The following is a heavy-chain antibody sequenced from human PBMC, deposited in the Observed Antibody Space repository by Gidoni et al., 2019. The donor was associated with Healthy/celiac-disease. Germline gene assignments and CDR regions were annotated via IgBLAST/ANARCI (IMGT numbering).Heavy chain of an antibody. V-gene: IGHV3-30-3*01. CDR2: ISYDGSNK. CDR1: GFTFSSYA. D-gene: IGHD3-16*01. CDR3: ARDGPRKDYDYVWVDYYYYMDV. Sequence: QVQLVESGGGVVQPGRSLSLSCAASGFTFSSYAMHWVRQAPGKGLEWVAVISYDGSNKYYADSVKGRFTISRDNSKNTLYLQMNSLRAEDTAVYYCARDGPRKDYDYVWVDYYYYMDVWGKGTTVTVSS. J-gene: IGHJ6*03.